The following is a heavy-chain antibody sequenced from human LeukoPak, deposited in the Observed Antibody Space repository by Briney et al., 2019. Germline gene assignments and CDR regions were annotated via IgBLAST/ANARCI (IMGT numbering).Heavy chain of an antibody. CDR1: GFTFSSYS. V-gene: IGHV3-48*04. CDR2: ISSSGSTI. J-gene: IGHJ4*02. CDR3: ARDDDIVATTFDY. D-gene: IGHD5-12*01. Sequence: GGSLRLSCAASGFTFSSYSMNWVRQAPGKGLEWVSYISSSGSTIYYADSVKGRFTISRDNAKNSLYLQMNSLRAEDTAVYYCARDDDIVATTFDYWGQGTLATVSS.